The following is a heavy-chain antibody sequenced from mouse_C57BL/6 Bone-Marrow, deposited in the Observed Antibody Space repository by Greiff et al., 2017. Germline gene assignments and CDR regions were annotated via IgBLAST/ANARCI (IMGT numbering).Heavy chain of an antibody. D-gene: IGHD1-1*01. CDR3: AREDSYYYGSSPYWYCDV. V-gene: IGHV1-64*01. CDR1: GYTFTSYW. Sequence: QVQLQQPGAELVKPGASVKLSCKASGYTFTSYWMHWVKQRPGQGLEWIGMIHPNSGSTNYNEKFKSKATLTVDKSSSTAYMQLSSLTSEDSAVYYCAREDSYYYGSSPYWYCDVWGTGTTVTVSS. CDR2: IHPNSGST. J-gene: IGHJ1*03.